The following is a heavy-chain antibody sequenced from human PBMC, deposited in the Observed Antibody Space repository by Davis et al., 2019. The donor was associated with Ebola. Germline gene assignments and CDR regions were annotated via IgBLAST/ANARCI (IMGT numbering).Heavy chain of an antibody. CDR3: ARGSRNMDV. V-gene: IGHV3-30*02. CDR2: IRNDGNDK. Sequence: PGGSLRLSCAASGFTFSSYGMHWVRQAPGKGLEWVSFIRNDGNDKYYAASVKGRFTISRDNAKDSLYLQMNSLRAEDTAVYYCARGSRNMDVWGQGTTVTVSS. J-gene: IGHJ6*02. CDR1: GFTFSSYG.